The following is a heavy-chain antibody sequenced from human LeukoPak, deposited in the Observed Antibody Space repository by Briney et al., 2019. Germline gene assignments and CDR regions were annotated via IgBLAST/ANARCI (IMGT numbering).Heavy chain of an antibody. CDR3: AKGSGGAYYNYFED. J-gene: IGHJ4*02. CDR1: GFTFDDYA. CDR2: ISWDGGTI. Sequence: PGGSLRLSCAASGFTFDDYAFHWVRQAPGKGLEWVSLISWDGGTIYYADSVRGRFTISRDNSKNSLYLRMNSLRAEDTALYYCAKGSGGAYYNYFEDWGREPWSASPQ. V-gene: IGHV3-43D*03. D-gene: IGHD1-26*01.